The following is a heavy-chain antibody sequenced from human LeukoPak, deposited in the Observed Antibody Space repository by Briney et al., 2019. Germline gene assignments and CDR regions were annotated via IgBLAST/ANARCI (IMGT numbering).Heavy chain of an antibody. J-gene: IGHJ6*02. Sequence: SETLSLTCAVSGGSISSSNWWSWVRQPPGKGLEWIGGIYHSGSTNYNPSLKSRVTISVDKSKNQFSLKLSSVAAADTAVYYCARGGVTMVRGPQPYYYGMDVWGQGTTVTVSS. CDR1: GGSISSSNW. CDR3: ARGGVTMVRGPQPYYYGMDV. CDR2: IYHSGST. D-gene: IGHD3-10*01. V-gene: IGHV4-4*02.